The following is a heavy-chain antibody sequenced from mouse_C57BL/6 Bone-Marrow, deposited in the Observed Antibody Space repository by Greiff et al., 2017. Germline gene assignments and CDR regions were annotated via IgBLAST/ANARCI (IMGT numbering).Heavy chain of an antibody. V-gene: IGHV1-69*01. Sequence: QVQLQQPGAELVLPGASVTLSCKASGYTFTSYWMHWVKQRPGQGLEWIGEICPSDSYTNYNQKFKGKSTLTVDKSSSTAYMQLSSLTSEDSAVYSCAREGWGTTGAWFAYWGQGTLVTVSA. J-gene: IGHJ3*01. D-gene: IGHD2-14*01. CDR3: AREGWGTTGAWFAY. CDR1: GYTFTSYW. CDR2: ICPSDSYT.